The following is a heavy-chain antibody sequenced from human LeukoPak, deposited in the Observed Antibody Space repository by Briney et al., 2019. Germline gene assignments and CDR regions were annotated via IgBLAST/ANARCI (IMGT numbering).Heavy chain of an antibody. CDR3: AKDSLADIDY. Sequence: GGSLRLSCAASGFIFSTYGMYWVRQAPGKGLEWMAFIRHDGSIKNYADSVKGRSTISRDNSKNTLYLQMNSLRAEDTAVYYCAKDSLADIDYWGQGTLVTVSS. J-gene: IGHJ4*02. V-gene: IGHV3-30*02. D-gene: IGHD3-16*01. CDR1: GFIFSTYG. CDR2: IRHDGSIK.